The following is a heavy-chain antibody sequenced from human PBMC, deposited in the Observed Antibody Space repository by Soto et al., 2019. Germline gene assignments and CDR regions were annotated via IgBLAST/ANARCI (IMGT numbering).Heavy chain of an antibody. CDR1: GGSINSGAHY. D-gene: IGHD6-13*01. Sequence: SETLSLTCSVLGGSINSGAHYWSWLRQRPGKGLEWVGYIYYSGNTNYNPSLNSRVTISVDTSKNQFSLTLSSVTAADTAVYYCARQSHELAAGFDYWGQGTLVTVSS. V-gene: IGHV4-61*08. J-gene: IGHJ4*02. CDR2: IYYSGNT. CDR3: ARQSHELAAGFDY.